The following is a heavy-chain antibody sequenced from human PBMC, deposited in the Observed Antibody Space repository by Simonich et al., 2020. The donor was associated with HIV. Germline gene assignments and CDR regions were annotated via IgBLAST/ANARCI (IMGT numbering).Heavy chain of an antibody. CDR3: ARHMCSVISCSEGYNWFAP. CDR2: VNKSGRT. Sequence: QVQLQQWGAGLLKPSETLSLTCAGQGGSSMKNHWSCIRHPPGKGRGWFGKVNKSGRTTYNSSLKGRCTISVYTSKNQFSLKLSSMTAADTAVYYCARHMCSVISCSEGYNWFAPWGQGTLVTVSS. CDR1: GGSSMKNH. V-gene: IGHV4-34*01. J-gene: IGHJ5*02. D-gene: IGHD2-2*01.